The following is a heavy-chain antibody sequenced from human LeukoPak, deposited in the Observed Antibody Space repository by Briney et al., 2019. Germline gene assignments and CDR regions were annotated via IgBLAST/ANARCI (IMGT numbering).Heavy chain of an antibody. V-gene: IGHV4-61*02. Sequence: PSETLSLTCTVSGGSIISGSYYWSWIRQPAGKGLEWIGRIYTSGSTNYNPSLKSRVTISVDTSKNQFSLKLSSVTAADTAVYYCARDGPSAYGVSWFDPWGQGTLVTVSS. D-gene: IGHD4-17*01. J-gene: IGHJ5*02. CDR2: IYTSGST. CDR1: GGSIISGSYY. CDR3: ARDGPSAYGVSWFDP.